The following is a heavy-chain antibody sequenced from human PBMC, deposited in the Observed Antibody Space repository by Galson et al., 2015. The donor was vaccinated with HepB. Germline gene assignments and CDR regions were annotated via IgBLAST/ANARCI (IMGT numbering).Heavy chain of an antibody. V-gene: IGHV6-1*01. D-gene: IGHD6-13*01. CDR3: ARGAYSSSWLDYYYYGMGV. J-gene: IGHJ6*02. CDR1: GDSVSSNSAA. Sequence: CAISGDSVSSNSAAWNWIRQSPSRGLEWLGRTYYRSKWYNDYAVSVKSRITINPDTSKNQFSLQLNSVTPEDTAVYYCARGAYSSSWLDYYYYGMGVWAKGPRSPSP. CDR2: TYYRSKWYN.